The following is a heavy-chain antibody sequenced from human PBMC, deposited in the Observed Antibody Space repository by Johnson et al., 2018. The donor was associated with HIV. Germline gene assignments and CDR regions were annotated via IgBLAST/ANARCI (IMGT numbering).Heavy chain of an antibody. CDR1: GFTFSSYW. CDR2: INSDGSST. V-gene: IGHV3-74*02. CDR3: AKSTQANILRESGPYGAFDI. Sequence: VQLVESGGGLVQPGGSLRLSCAASGFTFSSYWMHWVRQAPGKGLVWVSRINSDGSSTSYADSVKGRFTISRDNSKNTLYVQMNSLRAEDTAVYYCAKSTQANILRESGPYGAFDIWGQGTMVTVSS. J-gene: IGHJ3*02. D-gene: IGHD3-10*01.